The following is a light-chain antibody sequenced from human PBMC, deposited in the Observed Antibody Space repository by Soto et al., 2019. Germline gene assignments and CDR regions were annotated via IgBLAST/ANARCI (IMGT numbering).Light chain of an antibody. CDR3: SSYTNSGTRV. V-gene: IGLV2-14*01. CDR2: EVS. Sequence: SALTQPASVSGSPGQSMTISCTGTSSDVGGYNYVSWYQQHPGKAPKLIIYEVSNRPSGVSNRFSGSKSGNTASLTISGLQAEDVADYYCSSYTNSGTRVCGTGTKVTVL. J-gene: IGLJ1*01. CDR1: SSDVGGYNY.